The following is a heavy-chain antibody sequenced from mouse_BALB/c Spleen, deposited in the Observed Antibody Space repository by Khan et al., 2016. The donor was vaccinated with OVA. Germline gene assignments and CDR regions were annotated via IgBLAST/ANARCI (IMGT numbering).Heavy chain of an antibody. CDR3: ATDCHYYGSRGALDY. CDR1: GYTFTSYS. D-gene: IGHD1-1*01. Sequence: QVQLQQFGAELARPGASVKMSCKASGYTFTSYSMHWIKQRPGQGLEWIGNINPSNAYTNYNQKFKDKATLTADKSSSNAYMQLSSLPFEDSAVHYYATDCHYYGSRGALDYWGQGTSVTVSS. V-gene: IGHV1-4*01. J-gene: IGHJ4*01. CDR2: INPSNAYT.